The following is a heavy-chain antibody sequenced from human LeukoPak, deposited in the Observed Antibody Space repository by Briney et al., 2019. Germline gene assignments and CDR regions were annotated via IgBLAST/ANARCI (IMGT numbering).Heavy chain of an antibody. CDR1: GRTFSSYA. CDR3: AREILSSGPVDY. D-gene: IGHD6-19*01. V-gene: IGHV1-69*01. CDR2: IIPIFGTA. J-gene: IGHJ4*02. Sequence: SVKVSCKASGRTFSSYAISWVRQAPGQGLEWMGGIIPIFGTANYAQKFQGRVTITADASTSTAYMELSSLRSEDTAVYYCAREILSSGPVDYWGQGTLVTVSS.